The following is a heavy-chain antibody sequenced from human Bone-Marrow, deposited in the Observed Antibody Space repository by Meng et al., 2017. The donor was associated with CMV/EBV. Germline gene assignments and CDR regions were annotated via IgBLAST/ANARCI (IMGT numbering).Heavy chain of an antibody. D-gene: IGHD2-2*01. CDR2: IRYDGSNK. Sequence: GRSLRLSCAASGFTFSSYWMHWARQAPGKGLEWVAFIRYDGSNKYYADSVKGRFTISRDNSKNTLYLQMNSLRAEDTAVYYCAKDGVTVVPAANEYYFDYWGQGTLVTVSS. V-gene: IGHV3-30*02. CDR1: GFTFSSYW. CDR3: AKDGVTVVPAANEYYFDY. J-gene: IGHJ4*02.